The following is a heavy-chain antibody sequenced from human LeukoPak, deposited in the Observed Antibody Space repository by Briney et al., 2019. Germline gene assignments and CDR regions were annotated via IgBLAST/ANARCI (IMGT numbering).Heavy chain of an antibody. V-gene: IGHV3-33*01. J-gene: IGHJ5*02. D-gene: IGHD1-20*01. CDR3: ARSISGTTNNWFDP. CDR1: GFTFSTFG. Sequence: PGRSLTLSCAASGFTFSTFGIHWVRQAPGKGLEWVAVIWSDGSYKYYADSVKGRFTISRDNSKNTLYLQMNSLRAEDTAVYYCARSISGTTNNWFDPWGQGTLVTVSS. CDR2: IWSDGSYK.